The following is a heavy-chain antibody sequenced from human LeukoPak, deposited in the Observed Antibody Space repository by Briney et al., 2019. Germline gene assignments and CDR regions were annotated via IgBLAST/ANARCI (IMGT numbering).Heavy chain of an antibody. CDR1: GFTFSSYW. J-gene: IGHJ6*02. CDR3: VTFWGSMESDWLRDGMDV. Sequence: QPGGSLKLSCAASGFTFSSYWMSWVRQAPGKGLEWVGNTKQDGSQNYYVDSVKGRLTISRDNAKNALYLQMNSLRAEDTAIYYCVTFWGSMESDWLRDGMDVWGQGTTATVSS. CDR2: TKQDGSQN. V-gene: IGHV3-7*01. D-gene: IGHD2-21*02.